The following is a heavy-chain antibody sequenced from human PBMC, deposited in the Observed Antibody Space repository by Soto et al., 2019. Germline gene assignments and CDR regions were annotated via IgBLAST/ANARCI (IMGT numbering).Heavy chain of an antibody. Sequence: QVQLQESGPGLVKPSQTLSLTCTVSGGSISSGGYYWSWIRQHPGKGLEWIGYIYYSGSTYYNPSLKSRVTISVDTSKNQFSLKLSSVTAADTAVYYCARVGCSGGSCYSLFFRWFDPWGQGTLVTVSS. CDR3: ARVGCSGGSCYSLFFRWFDP. D-gene: IGHD2-15*01. J-gene: IGHJ5*02. V-gene: IGHV4-31*03. CDR1: GGSISSGGYY. CDR2: IYYSGST.